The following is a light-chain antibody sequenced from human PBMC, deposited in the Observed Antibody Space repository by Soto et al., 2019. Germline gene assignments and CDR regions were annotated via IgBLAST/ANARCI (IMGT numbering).Light chain of an antibody. CDR1: SGHSTYS. Sequence: QLVLTQSPSASASLGASVKLTCTPSSGHSTYSIAWHQQQPGKSPRFLMRLQSDGNYFKGDGIPDRFSGSSSGTERHLSISSLQSEDEADYYCQTWGTGFELFGGGTKLTVL. CDR2: LQSDGNY. J-gene: IGLJ3*02. V-gene: IGLV4-69*01. CDR3: QTWGTGFEL.